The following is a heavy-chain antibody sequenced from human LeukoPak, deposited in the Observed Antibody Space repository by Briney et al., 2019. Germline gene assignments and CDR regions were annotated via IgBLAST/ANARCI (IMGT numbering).Heavy chain of an antibody. CDR3: ARDLKTSGWYGDFDY. CDR2: IFSGGST. V-gene: IGHV3-53*01. J-gene: IGHJ4*02. D-gene: IGHD6-19*01. Sequence: GGSLRLSCVASGFAVSSNYMSWVRQAPGKGLEWVSAIFSGGSTFYADSVTGRFTISRDNSKNTVYLEMNSLRAEDTAVYYCARDLKTSGWYGDFDYWGQGTLVTVSS. CDR1: GFAVSSNY.